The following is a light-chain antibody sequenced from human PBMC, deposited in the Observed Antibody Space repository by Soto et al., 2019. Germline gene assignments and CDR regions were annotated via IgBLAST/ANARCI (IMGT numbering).Light chain of an antibody. CDR3: AVWDDSLM. CDR1: SSNIGAGYD. V-gene: IGLV1-40*01. J-gene: IGLJ3*02. CDR2: GYG. Sequence: QAVVTQPPSVSGAPGQRVTISCTGSSSNIGAGYDVHWYYQLPGTAPKLLIYGYGIRPSGVPDRFSGSKSGTSASLAITGLQAEDEADYFCAVWDDSLMFGGGTKVTVL.